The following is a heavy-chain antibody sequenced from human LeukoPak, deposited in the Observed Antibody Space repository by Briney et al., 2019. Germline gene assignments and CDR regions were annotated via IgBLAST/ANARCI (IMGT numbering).Heavy chain of an antibody. CDR3: ARTYSSSWYWFDP. J-gene: IGHJ5*02. D-gene: IGHD6-13*01. Sequence: GESLKISCKGSGYSFTSYWISWVRQMPGKGLEWMGRIDPSDSYTNYSPSFQGRVTISADKSISTAYLQWSSLKASDTAMYYCARTYSSSWYWFDPWGQGTLVTVSS. CDR2: IDPSDSYT. V-gene: IGHV5-10-1*01. CDR1: GYSFTSYW.